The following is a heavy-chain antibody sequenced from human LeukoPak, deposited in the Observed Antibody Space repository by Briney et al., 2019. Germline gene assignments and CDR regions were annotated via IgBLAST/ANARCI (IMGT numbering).Heavy chain of an antibody. CDR2: IYYSGST. V-gene: IGHV4-39*07. CDR1: GGSIGSSSYY. J-gene: IGHJ4*02. D-gene: IGHD1-1*01. CDR3: ARDPTGTGNFDY. Sequence: PSETLSLTCTVSGGSIGSSSYYWGWIRQPPGKGLEWIGSIYYSGSTYYNPSLKSRVTISVDTSKNQFSLKLSSVTAADTAVYYCARDPTGTGNFDYWGQGTLVTVSS.